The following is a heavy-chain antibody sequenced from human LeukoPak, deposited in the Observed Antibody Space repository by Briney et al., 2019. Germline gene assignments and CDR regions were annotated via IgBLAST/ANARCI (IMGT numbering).Heavy chain of an antibody. V-gene: IGHV3-23*01. Sequence: PGGSLRLPCAASGFTFGSSAMSWVRRAPGKGPEWVSTFSRSGPDTYYADSVKGRFTIFRDNSKNTLYLQMNSLRAEDTAVYYCAKGSLGSWYYFDYWGQGTLVTVSS. CDR1: GFTFGSSA. D-gene: IGHD6-13*01. J-gene: IGHJ4*02. CDR2: FSRSGPDT. CDR3: AKGSLGSWYYFDY.